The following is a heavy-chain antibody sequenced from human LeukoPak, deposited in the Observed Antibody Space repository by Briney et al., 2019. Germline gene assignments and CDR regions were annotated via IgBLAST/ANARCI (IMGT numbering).Heavy chain of an antibody. V-gene: IGHV4-39*01. Sequence: PSETLSLTCTVSGGSISSSSYYWGWIRQPPGKGLEWIGSIYYSGSTYYNPSLKSRVTISVDTSKNQFSLKLSSVTAADTAVYYCARTVSSYSSGWYGTLYYFDYWGQGTLVTVSS. CDR3: ARTVSSYSSGWYGTLYYFDY. D-gene: IGHD6-19*01. J-gene: IGHJ4*02. CDR2: IYYSGST. CDR1: GGSISSSSYY.